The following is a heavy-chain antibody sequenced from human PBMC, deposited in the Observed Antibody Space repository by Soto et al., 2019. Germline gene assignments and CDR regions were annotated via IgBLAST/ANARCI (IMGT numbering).Heavy chain of an antibody. CDR1: GLTFDDYT. CDR2: ISWDGGST. J-gene: IGHJ6*02. D-gene: IGHD2-15*01. Sequence: PGGSLRLSCAASGLTFDDYTMHWVRQAPGKGLEWVSLISWDGGSTYYADSVKGRFTISRDNSKNSLYLQMNSLRTEDTALYYCLGLAPTYYYYGMDVWGQGTTVTVSS. CDR3: LGLAPTYYYYGMDV. V-gene: IGHV3-43*01.